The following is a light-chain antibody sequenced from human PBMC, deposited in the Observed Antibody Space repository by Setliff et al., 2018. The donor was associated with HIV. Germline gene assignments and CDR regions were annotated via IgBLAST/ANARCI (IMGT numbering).Light chain of an antibody. V-gene: IGLV1-47*01. CDR2: RDD. CDR1: ASNIGSSF. Sequence: TISCSGSASNIGSSFVHWYRQVAGTTPQLLIYRDDQRPSGVPDRFSGSKSGTSASLAITGLRSDDEADYYCATWDDSLGGLYVFASGTKVTVL. CDR3: ATWDDSLGGLYV. J-gene: IGLJ1*01.